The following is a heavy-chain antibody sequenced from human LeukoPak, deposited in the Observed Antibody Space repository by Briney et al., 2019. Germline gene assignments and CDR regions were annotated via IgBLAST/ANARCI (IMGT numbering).Heavy chain of an antibody. J-gene: IGHJ4*02. CDR1: GGTFNHFG. D-gene: IGHD5-12*01. Sequence: ASVKVSCKASGGTFNHFGINWVRQATGQGLEWMGWMNPNSGNTGYAQKFQGRVTMTRNTSISTAYMELSSLRSEDTAVYYCARGRYSGYAFRLFDYWGQGTLVTVSS. CDR2: MNPNSGNT. CDR3: ARGRYSGYAFRLFDY. V-gene: IGHV1-8*02.